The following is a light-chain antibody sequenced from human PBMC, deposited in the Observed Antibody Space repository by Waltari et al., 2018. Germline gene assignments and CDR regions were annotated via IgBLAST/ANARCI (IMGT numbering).Light chain of an antibody. Sequence: QSVVTQPPSTSATPGQRVTISCSGSSSNIGSNVVVWYQQLPETAPKLLIYDNNKRPSGGPARFPGSRSGTSASLAISGLQSDDEADYYCATWDDSLNGPVFGGGTKVTVL. J-gene: IGLJ2*01. CDR2: DNN. CDR3: ATWDDSLNGPV. V-gene: IGLV1-44*01. CDR1: SSNIGSNV.